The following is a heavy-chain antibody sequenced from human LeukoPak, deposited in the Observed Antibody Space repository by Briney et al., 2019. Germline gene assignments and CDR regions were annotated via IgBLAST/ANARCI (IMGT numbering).Heavy chain of an antibody. CDR2: ISSSGSTI. J-gene: IGHJ3*02. Sequence: GGALRLSCAAPGCTFSDYYMSWVRQAPGEGLGWVSYISSSGSTIYYADSMKGRFTISRDNAKNSLYLQMNSLRAEDTAVYYCARVKVATTRDAFDIWGQGTMVTVSS. CDR3: ARVKVATTRDAFDI. CDR1: GCTFSDYY. V-gene: IGHV3-11*01. D-gene: IGHD5-12*01.